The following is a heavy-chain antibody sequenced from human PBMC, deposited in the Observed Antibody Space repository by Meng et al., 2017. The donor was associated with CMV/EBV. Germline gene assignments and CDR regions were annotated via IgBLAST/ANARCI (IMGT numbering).Heavy chain of an antibody. J-gene: IGHJ6*02. V-gene: IGHV3-21*01. CDR2: ISSSSSYI. CDR3: ARDSRSYYGDYYYYGMDV. CDR1: GFTFSSYS. D-gene: IGHD4-17*01. Sequence: GESLKISCKGSGFTFSSYSMNWVRQAPGKGLEWVSSISSSSSYIYYADSVKGRFTISRDNAKNSLYLQMNSLRAEDTAVYYCARDSRSYYGDYYYYGMDVWGQGTTVTVSS.